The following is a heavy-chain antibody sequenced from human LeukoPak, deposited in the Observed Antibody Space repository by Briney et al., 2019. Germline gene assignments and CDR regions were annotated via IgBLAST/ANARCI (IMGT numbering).Heavy chain of an antibody. V-gene: IGHV4-61*01. CDR3: ARDSTSGWFDP. Sequence: PSETLSLTCTVSGGSVSSGSYYWSWTRQPPGKGLEWIGYIYYSGSTNYNPSLKSRVTISVDTSKNQFSLKLSSVTAADTAVYYCARDSTSGWFDPWGQGTLVTVSP. CDR1: GGSVSSGSYY. D-gene: IGHD3-10*01. CDR2: IYYSGST. J-gene: IGHJ5*02.